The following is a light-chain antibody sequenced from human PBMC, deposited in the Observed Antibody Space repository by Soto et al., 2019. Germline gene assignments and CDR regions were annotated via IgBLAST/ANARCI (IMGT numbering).Light chain of an antibody. CDR2: TVS. Sequence: DVVMTQSPPSLPVTLGQPASISCRSSQSVVYSDGYAYLNWFQQRPGQSPRRLIYTVSNRDSGVPDRFSGGGSGTDFTLKISRVEAEDVGMYYCRQGTHWPPTFGQGTRGES. CDR1: QSVVYSDGYAY. V-gene: IGKV2-30*01. J-gene: IGKJ1*01. CDR3: RQGTHWPPT.